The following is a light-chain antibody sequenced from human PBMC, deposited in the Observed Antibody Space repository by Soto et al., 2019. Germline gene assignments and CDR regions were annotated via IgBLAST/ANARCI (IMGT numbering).Light chain of an antibody. V-gene: IGKV1-5*03. CDR3: QHLNGYPIT. CDR1: QSISSW. Sequence: DIQMTQSPSTLSASVGDRVTITCRASQSISSWLAWYQQKPGKAPKLLIYKASTLESGVPSNFSGSGSGTEFTLTISSLQPEDFATYYCQHLNGYPITFGQGTRLEIK. CDR2: KAS. J-gene: IGKJ5*01.